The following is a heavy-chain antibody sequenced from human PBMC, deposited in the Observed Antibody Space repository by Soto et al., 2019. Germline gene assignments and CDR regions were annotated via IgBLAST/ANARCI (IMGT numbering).Heavy chain of an antibody. CDR1: GGSISSGDYY. Sequence: QVQLQESGPGLVKPSQTLSLTCTVSGGSISSGDYYWSWIRQHPGKGLEWIGTIYFSGTTYYNPSLKSRVTISVDTSKNQFSLNLSSVTAADXAXXXXXXRDRSGFSYWLDTWGQGTLXTVSS. CDR2: IYFSGTT. V-gene: IGHV4-30-4*03. D-gene: IGHD3-22*01. J-gene: IGHJ5*02. CDR3: XXRDRSGFSYWLDT.